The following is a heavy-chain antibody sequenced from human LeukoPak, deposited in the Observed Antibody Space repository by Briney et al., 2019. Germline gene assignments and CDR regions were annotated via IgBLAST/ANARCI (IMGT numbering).Heavy chain of an antibody. J-gene: IGHJ4*02. CDR1: GGSISSSGYY. D-gene: IGHD5-18*01. CDR2: IYYSGST. CDR3: AGHFNGYSYGPIDY. V-gene: IGHV4-39*01. Sequence: SETLSLTCTVSGGSISSSGYYWGWIRQPPGKGLEWLVTIYYSGSTSYNPSLKNRVTTSVDTSKNQFSLKLSSVTAADTAVYYCAGHFNGYSYGPIDYWGQGTLVTVSS.